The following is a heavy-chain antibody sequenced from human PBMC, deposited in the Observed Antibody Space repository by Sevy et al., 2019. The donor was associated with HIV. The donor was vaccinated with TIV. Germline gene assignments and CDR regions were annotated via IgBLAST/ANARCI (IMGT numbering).Heavy chain of an antibody. V-gene: IGHV3-11*06. CDR1: GFTFGDYY. J-gene: IGHJ3*01. CDR2: ISSRSSFT. Sequence: GGSLRLSCVGSGFTFGDYYISWIRQAPGKGLECVAYISSRSSFTNYTDSVRGRFTISRDNAKNEMFLQMNSLRAEDTGVYYCARGAYDVWGQGTTVTVSS. CDR3: ARGAYDV.